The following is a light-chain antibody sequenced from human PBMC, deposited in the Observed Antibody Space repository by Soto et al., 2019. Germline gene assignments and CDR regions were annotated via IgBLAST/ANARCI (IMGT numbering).Light chain of an antibody. CDR3: QQYGRALVT. CDR2: GAS. Sequence: EIVLTQSPGTLSLSPGERATLSCRASQSVSSSYLAWYQQKPGQAPRLLIYGASSRATGIPDRFSGSGSGTDYTLTISRLQPEDFAVYYCQQYGRALVTFGQGTRLEMK. V-gene: IGKV3-20*01. J-gene: IGKJ5*01. CDR1: QSVSSSY.